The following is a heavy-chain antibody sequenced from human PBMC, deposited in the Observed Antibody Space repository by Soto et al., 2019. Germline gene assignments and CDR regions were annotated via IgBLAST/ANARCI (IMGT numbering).Heavy chain of an antibody. Sequence: GGSLRLSCVASGFTFSSYWMSWVRQAPGKGLEWVANIKQDGSEKHYVDSVKGGFTISRDNAKNSLYLQMNSLRAEDTAVYYCARALVVVTEYFDYWGQGILVTVSP. CDR2: IKQDGSEK. J-gene: IGHJ4*02. D-gene: IGHD3-22*01. V-gene: IGHV3-7*03. CDR1: GFTFSSYW. CDR3: ARALVVVTEYFDY.